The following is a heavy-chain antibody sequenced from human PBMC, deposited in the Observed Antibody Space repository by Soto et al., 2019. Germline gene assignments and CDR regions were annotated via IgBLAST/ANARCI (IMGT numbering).Heavy chain of an antibody. Sequence: SVKVSCKASGGTFSSYAISWVRQAPGQGLEWMGGIIPIFGTANYAQKFQGRVTITADESTSTAYMELSSLRSEDTAVYYCASSLYDFWSGYYTDSRGKHYYYYGMDVWGQGTTVTVSS. CDR3: ASSLYDFWSGYYTDSRGKHYYYYGMDV. D-gene: IGHD3-3*01. J-gene: IGHJ6*02. V-gene: IGHV1-69*13. CDR1: GGTFSSYA. CDR2: IIPIFGTA.